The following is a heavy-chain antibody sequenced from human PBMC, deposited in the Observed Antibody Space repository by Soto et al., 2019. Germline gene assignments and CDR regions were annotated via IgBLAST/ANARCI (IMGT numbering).Heavy chain of an antibody. D-gene: IGHD6-13*01. CDR3: ARENSPAGLDV. V-gene: IGHV3-48*03. Sequence: LRLSCTASGFTFSNYEMTWVRQAPGKGLEWVSYLSTSGSTMYCADSVKGRFTISRDNAKNSLFLQMNSLRAEDTAVYYCARENSPAGLDVWGQGTTVTVSS. CDR2: LSTSGSTM. CDR1: GFTFSNYE. J-gene: IGHJ6*02.